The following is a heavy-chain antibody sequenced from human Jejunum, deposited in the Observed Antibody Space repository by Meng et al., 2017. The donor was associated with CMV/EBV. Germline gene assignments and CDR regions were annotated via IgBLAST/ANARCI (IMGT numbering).Heavy chain of an antibody. CDR1: TIYY. Sequence: TIYYIPWVRQAPGPGLEWMGIINPSGGNTNYAQKFQGRVTMTRDTSTSTVYMELSSLRSEDTAVYYCARDVGDDRSGRYYYGMDVWGQGTTVTVSS. CDR3: ARDVGDDRSGRYYYGMDV. V-gene: IGHV1-46*01. CDR2: INPSGGNT. J-gene: IGHJ6*02. D-gene: IGHD3-22*01.